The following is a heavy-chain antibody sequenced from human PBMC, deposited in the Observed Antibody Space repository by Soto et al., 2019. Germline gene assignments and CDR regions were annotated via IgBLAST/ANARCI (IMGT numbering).Heavy chain of an antibody. CDR2: INPNSGGT. V-gene: IGHV1-2*04. CDR3: ARDGGSGWYPDY. D-gene: IGHD6-19*01. Sequence: ASVKVSCKASGYTFTGYYMHWVRQAPGQGLEWMGWINPNSGGTNYAQKFQGWVTMARDTSISTAYMELSRLRSDDTAVYYCARDGGSGWYPDYWGQGTLVTVSS. J-gene: IGHJ4*02. CDR1: GYTFTGYY.